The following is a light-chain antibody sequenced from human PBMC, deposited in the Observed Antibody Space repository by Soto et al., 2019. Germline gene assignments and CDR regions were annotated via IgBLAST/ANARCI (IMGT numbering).Light chain of an antibody. V-gene: IGKV3-20*01. CDR1: QSVSSSY. CDR2: GAS. J-gene: IGKJ4*01. CDR3: QQCDGSPKLS. Sequence: EIVLTQSPGTLSLSPGERGTLSCRASQSVSSSYLAWYQQKPGQAHRLLIYGASSRATGIPDKFSGSGSGTDFTLTISRLEPEDFAVYCCQQCDGSPKLSCGGGTKLEIK.